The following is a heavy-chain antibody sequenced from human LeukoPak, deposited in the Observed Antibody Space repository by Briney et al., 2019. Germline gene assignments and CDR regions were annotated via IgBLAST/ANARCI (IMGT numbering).Heavy chain of an antibody. CDR2: ISAYNGNT. J-gene: IGHJ5*02. CDR1: GYTFTSYG. CDR3: ARGEKYQLLKYNWFDP. V-gene: IGHV1-18*01. D-gene: IGHD2-2*01. Sequence: ASVKISCKAPGYTFTSYGSSWVRHAPGQGSEWMGCISAYNGNTNYAQKQQGRVPLTTDTPTSTAYIELRSLRSDDTAVYYCARGEKYQLLKYNWFDPWGQGTLVTVSS.